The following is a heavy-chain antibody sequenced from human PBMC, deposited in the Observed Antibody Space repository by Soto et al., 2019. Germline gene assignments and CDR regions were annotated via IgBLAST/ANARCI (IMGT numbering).Heavy chain of an antibody. CDR2: MFYSGLS. CDR1: GYSVSSSDYY. D-gene: IGHD2-15*01. V-gene: IGHV4-39*01. J-gene: IGHJ6*02. CDR3: APLTVSLSGPYGIHV. Sequence: SETLSLTCSVSGYSVSSSDYYWAWIRQPPGKGLEWIGSMFYSGLSYYNPSLKSRVTLSVDTSKNQFSVRLNSVAAADTAVYYCAPLTVSLSGPYGIHVWGQGTTVTVSS.